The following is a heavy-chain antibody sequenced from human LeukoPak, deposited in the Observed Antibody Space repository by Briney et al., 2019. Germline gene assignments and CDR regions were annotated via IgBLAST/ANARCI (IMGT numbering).Heavy chain of an antibody. D-gene: IGHD4-11*01. CDR1: GASISSGSYY. J-gene: IGHJ4*02. CDR3: ARVTTVPYYFDY. Sequence: SETLSLTCTVSGASISSGSYYWSWIRQPAGKGLEWIGRIYTSGSTNYNPSLKSRVTISVDTSKNQFSLKLSSVTAADTAVYYCARVTTVPYYFDYWDQGTLVTVSS. CDR2: IYTSGST. V-gene: IGHV4-61*02.